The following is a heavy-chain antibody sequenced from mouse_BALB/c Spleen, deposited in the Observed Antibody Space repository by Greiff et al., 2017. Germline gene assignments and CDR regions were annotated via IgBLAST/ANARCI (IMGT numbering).Heavy chain of an antibody. CDR1: GFNIKDTY. V-gene: IGHV14-3*02. Sequence: VQLQQSGAELVKPGASVKLSCTASGFNIKDTYMHWVKQRPEQGLEWIGRIDPANGNTKYDPKFQGKATITADTSSNTAYLQLSSLTSEDTAVYDCARGYRYDEDYAMGYWGQGTSVTVSA. J-gene: IGHJ4*01. D-gene: IGHD2-14*01. CDR2: IDPANGNT. CDR3: ARGYRYDEDYAMGY.